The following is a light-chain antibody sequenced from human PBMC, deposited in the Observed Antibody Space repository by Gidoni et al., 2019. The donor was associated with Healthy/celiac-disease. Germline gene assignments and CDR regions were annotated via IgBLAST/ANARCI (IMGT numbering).Light chain of an antibody. CDR1: QSVLYSTNNKNY. Sequence: DIVMTQSPDSLAVSLGERATINCKSSQSVLYSTNNKNYLDWYQQKPGQPPKLLIYWASTRESGVPDRFSGSGSGTDFTLTISSLQAEDVAVYYCQQYYSTPLTFGQXTKVEIK. CDR3: QQYYSTPLT. CDR2: WAS. V-gene: IGKV4-1*01. J-gene: IGKJ1*01.